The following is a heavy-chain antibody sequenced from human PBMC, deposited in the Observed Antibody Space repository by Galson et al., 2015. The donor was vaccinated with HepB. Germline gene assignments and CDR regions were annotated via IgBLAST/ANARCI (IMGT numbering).Heavy chain of an antibody. D-gene: IGHD4/OR15-4a*01. CDR2: ISTNGATI. Sequence: SLRLSCAASESTFSSYTMNWVRQTPGKGLQWVSYISTNGATIHYADSVKGRFTIARDNAKNTMWLQMNSLRAEDTAVYYCGTAKFGSGAYWTFDIWGQGTLVTVSS. J-gene: IGHJ3*02. CDR3: GTAKFGSGAYWTFDI. CDR1: ESTFSSYT. V-gene: IGHV3-48*04.